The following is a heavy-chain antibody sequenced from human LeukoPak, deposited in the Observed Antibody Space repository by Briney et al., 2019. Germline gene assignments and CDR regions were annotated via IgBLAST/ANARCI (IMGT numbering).Heavy chain of an antibody. J-gene: IGHJ4*02. CDR1: GGSFSGYY. Sequence: SETLSLTCAVYGGSFSGYYWSWIRQPPGKGLEWIGEINHSGSTNYNPSLKSRVTISVDTSKNQLSLKLSSVTAADTAVYYCARIDPYYYFDCWGLGTLVTVSS. CDR2: INHSGST. V-gene: IGHV4-34*01. D-gene: IGHD1-26*01. CDR3: ARIDPYYYFDC.